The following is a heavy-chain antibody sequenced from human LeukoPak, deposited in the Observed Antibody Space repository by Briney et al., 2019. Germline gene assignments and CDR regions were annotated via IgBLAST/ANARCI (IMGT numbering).Heavy chain of an antibody. CDR3: ARAAVELLWFGETLGY. D-gene: IGHD3-10*01. CDR1: GYTFTGYY. Sequence: GASVKVSCKASGYTFTGYYMHWVRQAPGQGLEWMGRINPNSGGTNYAHKFQGRVTMTRDTSISTAYMELSRLRSDDTAVYYCARAAVELLWFGETLGYWGQGTLVTVSS. J-gene: IGHJ4*02. V-gene: IGHV1-2*06. CDR2: INPNSGGT.